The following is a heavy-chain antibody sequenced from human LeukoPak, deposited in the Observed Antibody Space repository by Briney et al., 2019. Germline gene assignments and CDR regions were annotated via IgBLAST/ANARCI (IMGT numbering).Heavy chain of an antibody. D-gene: IGHD5-12*01. V-gene: IGHV4-59*01. Sequence: SETLSLTCTASGASTSSYYWSWIRQPPGKGLEWIGYIYNSGSTNYNPSLKSRVTISLDTSKNQFSLKLSSVTAADTAVYYCARKANFDYWGQGTLVTVSS. CDR1: GASTSSYY. J-gene: IGHJ4*02. CDR3: ARKANFDY. CDR2: IYNSGST.